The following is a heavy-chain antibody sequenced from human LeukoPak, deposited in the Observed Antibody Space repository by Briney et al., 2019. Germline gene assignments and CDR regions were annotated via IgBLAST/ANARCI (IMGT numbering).Heavy chain of an antibody. J-gene: IGHJ3*02. CDR1: GYSINSGYY. Sequence: PSETLSLTCTVSGYSINSGYYWGWIRQPPGKGLEWIGSMYHSGNTYYHPPLKSRVTISVDTSKNQFSLKLSSVTAADTAVYYCARSRRIVVVTARVAFDIWGQGTMVTVSS. CDR3: ARSRRIVVVTARVAFDI. V-gene: IGHV4-38-2*02. CDR2: MYHSGNT. D-gene: IGHD2-21*02.